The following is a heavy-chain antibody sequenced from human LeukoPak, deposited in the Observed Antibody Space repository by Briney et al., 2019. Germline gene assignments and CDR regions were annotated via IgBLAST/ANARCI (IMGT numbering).Heavy chain of an antibody. D-gene: IGHD6-6*01. V-gene: IGHV3-23*01. J-gene: IGHJ4*02. CDR1: GFTFTSYA. Sequence: GGSLRLSCAASGFTFTSYAMSWVRQAPGKGLGWVSAISRSGGSTYYADSVKGRFTISRDNSGNTLYLQMSSLRVEDTAVYYCAKGSSSSRPYYFDYWGQGTLVTVSS. CDR3: AKGSSSSRPYYFDY. CDR2: ISRSGGST.